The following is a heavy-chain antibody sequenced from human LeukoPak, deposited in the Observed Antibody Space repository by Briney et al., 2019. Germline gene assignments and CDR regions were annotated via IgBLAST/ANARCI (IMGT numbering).Heavy chain of an antibody. CDR2: IRYDGTYK. CDR3: AREFTGGHFDY. J-gene: IGHJ4*02. D-gene: IGHD3-10*01. Sequence: GGSLRLSCEAPGFTFSDFGMHWVRQAPGKGLECVTFIRYDGTYKYYADSVKGRFSISRDNSKNTMSVQMNSLRPEDTAVYYCAREFTGGHFDYWGQGTLVTVSS. V-gene: IGHV3-30*02. CDR1: GFTFSDFG.